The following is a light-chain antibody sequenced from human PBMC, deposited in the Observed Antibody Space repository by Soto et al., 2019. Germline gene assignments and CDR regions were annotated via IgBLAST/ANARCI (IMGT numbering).Light chain of an antibody. CDR2: DAS. CDR3: QQHSNSHSIT. Sequence: IGWPESPATLSVSPGERATLSCRASQSVSSYLAWYHQKPGQAPRLLIYDASNRATGIPDRFSDSGSGTDFTLTINSLEPEDFAVYYCQQHSNSHSITFGQGTRLDIK. J-gene: IGKJ5*01. V-gene: IGKV3D-11*02. CDR1: QSVSSY.